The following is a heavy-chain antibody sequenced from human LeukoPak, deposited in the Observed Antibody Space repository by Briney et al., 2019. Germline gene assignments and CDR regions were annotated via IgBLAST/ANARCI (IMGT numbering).Heavy chain of an antibody. CDR1: GGSISSGDYY. J-gene: IGHJ4*02. Sequence: SQTLSLTCTVSGGSISSGDYYWTWIRQSPGKGLEWVGYIYSSGSTYYSSSLKSRVTISIDTAKNQFSLDLRSMTAADTAVYYCASPQDYSNNYFDYWGQGTLVTVSS. D-gene: IGHD4-11*01. CDR2: IYSSGST. V-gene: IGHV4-30-4*08. CDR3: ASPQDYSNNYFDY.